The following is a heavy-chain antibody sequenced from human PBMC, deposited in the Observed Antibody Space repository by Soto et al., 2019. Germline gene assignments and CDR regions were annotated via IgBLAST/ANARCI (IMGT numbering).Heavy chain of an antibody. Sequence: QVQLVESGGGVVQPGRSLRLSCAASGFTFSSYGLHWVRQAPGKGLEWVAVISYDGSNKYHADSVKGRFTISRDNSKNTPYLLMISLRAEDTAVYYCAKDSWGDTLSGSYLGGWLDPWGQGTVVTVSS. J-gene: IGHJ5*02. CDR1: GFTFSSYG. V-gene: IGHV3-30*18. D-gene: IGHD3-9*01. CDR2: ISYDGSNK. CDR3: AKDSWGDTLSGSYLGGWLDP.